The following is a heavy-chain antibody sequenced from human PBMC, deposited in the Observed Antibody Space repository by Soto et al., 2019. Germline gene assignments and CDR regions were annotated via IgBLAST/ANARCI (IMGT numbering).Heavy chain of an antibody. J-gene: IGHJ5*02. D-gene: IGHD5-18*01. CDR3: ARAGGYGPGGWFDP. V-gene: IGHV4-30-4*02. CDR1: GGSISSGDYY. CDR2: IYYSGST. Sequence: SDTLSLTCTVSGGSISSGDYYWSWIRQPPGKGLEWIGYIYYSGSTYYNPSLKSRVTISVDTSKNQFSLKLSSVTAADTAVYYCARAGGYGPGGWFDPWGQGTLVTVSS.